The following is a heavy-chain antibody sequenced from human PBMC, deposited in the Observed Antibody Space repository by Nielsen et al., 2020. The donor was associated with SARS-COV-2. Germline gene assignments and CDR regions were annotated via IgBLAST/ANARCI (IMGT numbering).Heavy chain of an antibody. Sequence: APVKVSCKASGYTFTSYGISWVRQAPGQGLEWMGWISAYNGNTNYAQKLQGRVTMTTDTSTSTAYMELRSLRSDDTAVYYCARSPYYYDSSGYYDDAFDIWGQGTMVTVSS. CDR1: GYTFTSYG. J-gene: IGHJ3*02. CDR3: ARSPYYYDSSGYYDDAFDI. V-gene: IGHV1-18*01. CDR2: ISAYNGNT. D-gene: IGHD3-22*01.